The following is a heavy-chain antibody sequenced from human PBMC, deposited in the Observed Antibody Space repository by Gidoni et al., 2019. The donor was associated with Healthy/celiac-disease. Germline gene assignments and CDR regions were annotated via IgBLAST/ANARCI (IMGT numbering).Heavy chain of an antibody. CDR3: ARTPYDFWSGYLRYYFDY. CDR2: ISSSSSYR. V-gene: IGHV3-21*01. CDR1: GFTFSSYS. J-gene: IGHJ4*02. Sequence: EVQLVESGGGLVKPGGSLRLSCAASGFTFSSYSMTWVRQAPGKGLEWVSSISSSSSYRYYADSVKGRFTISRDNAKNSLYLQMNSLRAEDTAVYYCARTPYDFWSGYLRYYFDYWGQGTLVTVSS. D-gene: IGHD3-3*01.